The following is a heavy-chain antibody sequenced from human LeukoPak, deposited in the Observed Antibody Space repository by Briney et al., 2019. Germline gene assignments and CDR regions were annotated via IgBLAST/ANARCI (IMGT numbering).Heavy chain of an antibody. CDR1: GGSISSYY. Sequence: KASETLSLTCTVSGGSISSYYWSWIRQPPGKGLEWIGYIYYSGSTNYNPSLKSRVTISVDTSKNQFSLKLSSVTAADTAVYYCARVLRVPPYYYYYMDVWGKGTTVTVSS. J-gene: IGHJ6*03. V-gene: IGHV4-59*08. CDR3: ARVLRVPPYYYYYMDV. CDR2: IYYSGST. D-gene: IGHD2-2*01.